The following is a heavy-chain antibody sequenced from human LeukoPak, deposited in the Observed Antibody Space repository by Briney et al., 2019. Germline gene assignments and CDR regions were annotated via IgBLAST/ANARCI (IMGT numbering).Heavy chain of an antibody. CDR3: ARYLVGPLVGSYYSHYMDV. D-gene: IGHD2-2*01. J-gene: IGHJ6*03. Sequence: SETLSLTCTVSGGSVSSYNWTWIRQPAGMGLELIGRIYTSGITNYSPSLRSRVTMSLDTSKNQFSLKMSSVTAADTAVYYCARYLVGPLVGSYYSHYMDVWGKGTTVTISS. CDR2: IYTSGIT. CDR1: GGSVSSYN. V-gene: IGHV4-4*07.